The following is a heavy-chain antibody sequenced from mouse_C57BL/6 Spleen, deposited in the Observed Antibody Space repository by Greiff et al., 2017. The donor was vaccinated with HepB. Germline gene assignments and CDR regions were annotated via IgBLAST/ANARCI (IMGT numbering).Heavy chain of an antibody. CDR2: IDPSDSYT. CDR3: ARSFYGSFAY. Sequence: VQLQQPGAELVKPGASVKLSCKASGYTFTSYWMQWVKQRPGQGLEWIGEIDPSDSYTNYNQKFKGKATLTVDTSSSTAYMQLSSLTSEDSAVYYCARSFYGSFAYWGQGTLVTVSA. D-gene: IGHD1-1*02. J-gene: IGHJ3*01. CDR1: GYTFTSYW. V-gene: IGHV1-50*01.